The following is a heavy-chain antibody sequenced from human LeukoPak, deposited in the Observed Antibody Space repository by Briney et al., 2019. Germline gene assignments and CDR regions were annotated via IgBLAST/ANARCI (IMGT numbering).Heavy chain of an antibody. D-gene: IGHD3-10*01. CDR2: IYWDDDK. V-gene: IGHV2-5*02. CDR1: GFSLSTGEVA. Sequence: SGPTLVKPTQTLTLTCTFSGFSLSTGEVAVGWIRQPPGKALEWLALIYWDDDKRYSPSLESRLTITKDTSKNQVVLTMTDMDPWDTAKKFWAHKGRYFGVLWGYWGQGALVTVSS. CDR3: AHKGRYFGVLWGY. J-gene: IGHJ4*02.